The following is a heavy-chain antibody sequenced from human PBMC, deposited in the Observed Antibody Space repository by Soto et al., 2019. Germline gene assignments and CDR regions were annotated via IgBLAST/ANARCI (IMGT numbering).Heavy chain of an antibody. Sequence: VGSLRLSCAASGFTFSSYEMNWVRQAPGKGLEWVSYISSSGSTIYYADSVKGRFTISRDNAKNSLYLQMNSLRAEDTAVYYCAREGVTGTTEEGPYYYGMDVWGQGTTVTVSS. D-gene: IGHD1-20*01. CDR1: GFTFSSYE. CDR3: AREGVTGTTEEGPYYYGMDV. J-gene: IGHJ6*02. CDR2: ISSSGSTI. V-gene: IGHV3-48*03.